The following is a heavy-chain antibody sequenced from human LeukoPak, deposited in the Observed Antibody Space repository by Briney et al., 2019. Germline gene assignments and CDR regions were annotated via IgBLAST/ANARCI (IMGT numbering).Heavy chain of an antibody. V-gene: IGHV4-4*09. D-gene: IGHD6-6*01. J-gene: IGHJ5*02. CDR3: ARHTATTYSSSSDWFDP. CDR1: GDSISGSC. Sequence: SETLSLTCTVSGDSISGSCWSWIRQPPGKGLEWVGYIYRSGTTSYNPALKSRVTMAVDTSKNQFSLNLDSVTAADTAVYYCARHTATTYSSSSDWFDPWGQGTLVTVSS. CDR2: IYRSGTT.